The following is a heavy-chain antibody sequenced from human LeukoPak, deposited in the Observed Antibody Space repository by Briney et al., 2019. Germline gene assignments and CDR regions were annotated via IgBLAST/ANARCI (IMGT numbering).Heavy chain of an antibody. CDR2: INHSGST. J-gene: IGHJ5*02. D-gene: IGHD2-21*02. CDR1: GGSFSGYY. Sequence: SETLSLTCAVYGGSFSGYYWSWMRQPPGKGLEWIGEINHSGSTNYNPSLKSRVTISVDTSKNQFSLKLSSVTAADTAVYYCASESVVVTNNWFDPWGQGTLVTVSS. V-gene: IGHV4-34*01. CDR3: ASESVVVTNNWFDP.